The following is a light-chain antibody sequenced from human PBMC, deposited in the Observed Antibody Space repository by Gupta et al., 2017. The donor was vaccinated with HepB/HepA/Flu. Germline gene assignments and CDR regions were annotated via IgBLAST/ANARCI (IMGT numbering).Light chain of an antibody. V-gene: IGLV1-40*01. CDR2: ANR. CDR1: RSNIGAHYD. Sequence: QPVLTQPPSVSGAPGRRVTISCPGSRSNIGAHYDVNWYQHLPGTAPKLLIYANRNRPSGVPDRFSGSKSGTSASLAITGLQAEDEAHYYCQSFDSSLTAVVFGGGTKLTVL. J-gene: IGLJ2*01. CDR3: QSFDSSLTAVV.